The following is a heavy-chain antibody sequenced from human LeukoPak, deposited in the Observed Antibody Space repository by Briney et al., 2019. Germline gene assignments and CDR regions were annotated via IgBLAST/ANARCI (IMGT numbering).Heavy chain of an antibody. J-gene: IGHJ4*02. CDR1: GGTFTSYA. V-gene: IGHV1-69*13. Sequence: ASAKVSCKASGGTFTSYAISWVRQAPGHRLEWMGGIIPIFGTANYTQKFPGRVTITPAESTSTAYIELSRLTSEDTAVYYCAMAENLRYFDWLIYYWGPGTLVTVS. D-gene: IGHD3-9*01. CDR3: AMAENLRYFDWLIYY. CDR2: IIPIFGTA.